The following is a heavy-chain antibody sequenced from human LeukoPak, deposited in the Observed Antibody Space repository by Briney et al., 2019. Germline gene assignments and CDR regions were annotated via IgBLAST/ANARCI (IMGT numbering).Heavy chain of an antibody. D-gene: IGHD3-3*01. CDR3: TRAYWIGFHFDS. Sequence: SETLSLTCSVSGGSISSGDYFWTWIRQPPGEGLEYIGYIYYSGTTYYNPSLKSRITMSVDMSANQFSLRLTSVSAADTAVYYCTRAYWIGFHFDSWGQGILVSVSS. CDR1: GGSISSGDYF. J-gene: IGHJ4*02. CDR2: IYYSGTT. V-gene: IGHV4-30-4*01.